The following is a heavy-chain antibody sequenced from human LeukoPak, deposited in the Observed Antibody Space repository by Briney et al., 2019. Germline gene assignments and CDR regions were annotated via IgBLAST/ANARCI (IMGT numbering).Heavy chain of an antibody. J-gene: IGHJ4*02. D-gene: IGHD1-7*01. V-gene: IGHV3-23*01. CDR2: ISGSGGST. CDR3: AKLRGGTTRNSYDY. Sequence: GGTLRLSCVASGFTFSSYGISWVRQAPGKGLEWVPAISGSGGSTYYADSVKGRFTISRDNSKNTLYLQMNSLRAEDTAVYYCAKLRGGTTRNSYDYWGQGTLVTVSS. CDR1: GFTFSSYG.